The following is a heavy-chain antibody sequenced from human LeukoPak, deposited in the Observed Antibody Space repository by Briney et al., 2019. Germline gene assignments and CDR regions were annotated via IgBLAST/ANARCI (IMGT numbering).Heavy chain of an antibody. CDR3: ARHSNNYDIWSGYKTYYFDY. CDR1: GYSFSSYW. Sequence: GESLKISCKGSGYSFSSYWIGWVRQMPGKGLEWMGIIYPGDSDTSYSPSFEGQATISADESISTAYLQWSSLKASDTAMYYCARHSNNYDIWSGYKTYYFDYWGQGTLVTVSS. D-gene: IGHD3-3*01. J-gene: IGHJ4*02. CDR2: IYPGDSDT. V-gene: IGHV5-51*01.